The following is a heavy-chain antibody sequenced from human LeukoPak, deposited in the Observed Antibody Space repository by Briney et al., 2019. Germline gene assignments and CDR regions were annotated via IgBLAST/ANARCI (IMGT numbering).Heavy chain of an antibody. D-gene: IGHD3-9*01. V-gene: IGHV3-23*01. CDR3: ARYYDSLAFFDF. Sequence: GGSLRLSCAASGFTFSDSAMDWVRQAPGKGLEWVSLISHSGANTFYADSVKGRFSVSRDNSKNTMYLQMNSLRAEDTAVYYCARYYDSLAFFDFWGQGTLVTVSS. CDR1: GFTFSDSA. CDR2: ISHSGANT. J-gene: IGHJ4*02.